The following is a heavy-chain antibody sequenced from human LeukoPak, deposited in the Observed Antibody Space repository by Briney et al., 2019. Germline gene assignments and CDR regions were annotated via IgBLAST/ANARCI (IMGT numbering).Heavy chain of an antibody. D-gene: IGHD2-8*01. J-gene: IGHJ4*02. CDR3: ARDYVDDIPMIKDY. Sequence: ASVNVSCKASGYTFTSYHMHWVRQAPGQGLEWMGKINLSGGSTTYAQKFQGRVTMTRDTSTSTAYMELSSLRSEDTAVYYCARDYVDDIPMIKDYRGQGTLVTVSS. V-gene: IGHV1-46*01. CDR1: GYTFTSYH. CDR2: INLSGGST.